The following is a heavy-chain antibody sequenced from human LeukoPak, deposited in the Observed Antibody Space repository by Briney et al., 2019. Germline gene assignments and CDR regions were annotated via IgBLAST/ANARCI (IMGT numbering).Heavy chain of an antibody. Sequence: GGSLRLSCAASGFTFSSYAMHWVRQAPGKGLEWVAVISYDGSNKYYADSVKGRFTISRDNSKNTLYLQMNSLRAEDTAVCYCARDHRWLGGLYGMDVWGQGTTVTVSS. D-gene: IGHD3-10*01. V-gene: IGHV3-30-3*01. J-gene: IGHJ6*02. CDR2: ISYDGSNK. CDR1: GFTFSSYA. CDR3: ARDHRWLGGLYGMDV.